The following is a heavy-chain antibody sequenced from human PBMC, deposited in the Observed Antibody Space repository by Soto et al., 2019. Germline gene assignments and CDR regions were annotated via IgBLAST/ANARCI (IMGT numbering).Heavy chain of an antibody. CDR3: TTDMVRDP. CDR2: IYSGGNT. Sequence: EVQLVESGGGLVQPGGSLRLSCKASGFSVSSNYMSWIRQAPGRGLEWVSSIYSGGNTYYGDSAKGRFTISRHNSENTLYLQMNSLRPEDTAIYYCTTDMVRDPWGQGTLVTVSS. D-gene: IGHD3-10*01. V-gene: IGHV3-53*04. J-gene: IGHJ5*02. CDR1: GFSVSSNY.